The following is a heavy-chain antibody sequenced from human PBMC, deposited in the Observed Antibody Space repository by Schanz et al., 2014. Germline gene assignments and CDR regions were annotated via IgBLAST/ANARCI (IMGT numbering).Heavy chain of an antibody. CDR1: GFTFSNYA. J-gene: IGHJ4*02. CDR2: ISYDGSNK. V-gene: IGHV3-30-3*01. CDR3: ARDPNTSAWLPYFDT. Sequence: QVQLVESGGGVVQPGRSLRLSCAASGFTFSNYAMHWVRQAPGKGLEWVAFISYDGSNKYYADSVKGRFIISRDNSKNTLYLQVNSLRAEDTAVYYCARDPNTSAWLPYFDTWGQGTLVTVSS. D-gene: IGHD6-19*01.